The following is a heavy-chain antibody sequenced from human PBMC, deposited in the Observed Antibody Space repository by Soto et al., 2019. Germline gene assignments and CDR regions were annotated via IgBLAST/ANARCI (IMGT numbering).Heavy chain of an antibody. J-gene: IGHJ6*02. D-gene: IGHD6-6*01. V-gene: IGHV4-39*01. Sequence: SETLSLTYTVSGGSISSSSYYWGWIRQPPGKGLEWIGSIYYSGSTYYNPSLKSRVTISVDTSKNQFSLKLSSVTAADPAVYYCASGIGAARPGGYYYYYGMDVWGQGTTVTVSS. CDR1: GGSISSSSYY. CDR3: ASGIGAARPGGYYYYYGMDV. CDR2: IYYSGST.